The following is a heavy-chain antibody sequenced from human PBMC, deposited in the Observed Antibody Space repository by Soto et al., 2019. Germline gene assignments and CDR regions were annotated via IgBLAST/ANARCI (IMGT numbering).Heavy chain of an antibody. CDR1: GGTFSSYA. CDR2: IIPIFGTA. V-gene: IGHV1-69*13. J-gene: IGHJ6*02. CDR3: ASLGAAPGRVLFLWEYYYYGMDV. D-gene: IGHD3-16*01. Sequence: GASVKVSCKASGGTFSSYAISWVRQAPGQGLEWMGGIIPIFGTANYAQKFQGRVTITADESTSTAYMELSSLRSEDTAVYYCASLGAAPGRVLFLWEYYYYGMDVWGQGTTVTVSS.